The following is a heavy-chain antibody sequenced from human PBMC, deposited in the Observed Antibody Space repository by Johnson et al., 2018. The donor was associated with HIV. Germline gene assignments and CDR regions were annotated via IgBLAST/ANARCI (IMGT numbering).Heavy chain of an antibody. D-gene: IGHD1-1*01. J-gene: IGHJ3*02. Sequence: QVQLVESGGGVVQPGRSLRLSCAASGFTFSSYVMHWVRQAPGQGLEWVAVLWFDGSNKYYADSVKGRFTISRDNSKNTLFLQMNSLIVGDTAVYFCTRDLRTRAFDIWGQGTMVTVSS. CDR3: TRDLRTRAFDI. V-gene: IGHV3-33*01. CDR2: LWFDGSNK. CDR1: GFTFSSYV.